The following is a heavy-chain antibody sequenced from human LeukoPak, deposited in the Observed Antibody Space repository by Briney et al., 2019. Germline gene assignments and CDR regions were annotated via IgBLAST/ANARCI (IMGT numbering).Heavy chain of an antibody. J-gene: IGHJ4*02. D-gene: IGHD6-19*01. CDR2: INHSGST. CDR1: GGSFGGYY. Sequence: SETLSLTCAVYGGSFGGYYWSWIRQPPGKGLEWIGEINHSGSTNYNPSLKSRVTISVDTSKNQFSLKLSSVTAADTAVYYCARARLGDSGWYYFDYWGQGTLVTVSS. CDR3: ARARLGDSGWYYFDY. V-gene: IGHV4-34*01.